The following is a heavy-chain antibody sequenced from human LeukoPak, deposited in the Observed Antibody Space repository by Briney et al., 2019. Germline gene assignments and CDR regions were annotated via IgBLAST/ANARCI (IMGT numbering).Heavy chain of an antibody. CDR2: ISYDGSNK. D-gene: IGHD1-26*01. CDR1: GFTFSSYA. CDR3: ARDQHGS. V-gene: IGHV3-30*04. Sequence: GGSLRLSCAASGFTFSSYAMHWVRQAPGKGLEWVAVISYDGSNKYYADSVKGRFTISGDNSKNTLYLQMNSLRAEDTAVYYCARDQHGSWGQGTLVTVSS. J-gene: IGHJ4*02.